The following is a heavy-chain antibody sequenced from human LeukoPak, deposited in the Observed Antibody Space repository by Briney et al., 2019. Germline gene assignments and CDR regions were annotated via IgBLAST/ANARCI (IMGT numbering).Heavy chain of an antibody. J-gene: IGHJ4*02. CDR2: ISSSSSYI. CDR1: GFTFSSYS. D-gene: IGHD2-15*01. Sequence: GGSLRLSCAASGFTFSSYSMNWVRRAPGKGLEWVSSISSSSSYIYYADSVKGRFTISRDNAKNSLYLQMNSLRAEDTAVYYCARDPGYCSGGSCRPTGSDYWGQGTLVTVSS. V-gene: IGHV3-21*01. CDR3: ARDPGYCSGGSCRPTGSDY.